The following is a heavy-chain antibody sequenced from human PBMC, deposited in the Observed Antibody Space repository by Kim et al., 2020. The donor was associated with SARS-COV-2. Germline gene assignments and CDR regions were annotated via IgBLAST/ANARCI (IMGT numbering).Heavy chain of an antibody. CDR3: AKDGNIVDDFWSGYSYFDY. CDR1: GFTFSSYG. CDR2: ISYDGSNK. J-gene: IGHJ4*02. V-gene: IGHV3-30*18. Sequence: GGSLRLSCAASGFTFSSYGMHWVRQAPGKGLEWVAVISYDGSNKYYADSVKGRFTISRDNSKNTLYLQMNSLRAEDTAVYYCAKDGNIVDDFWSGYSYFDYWGQGTLVTVSS. D-gene: IGHD3-3*01.